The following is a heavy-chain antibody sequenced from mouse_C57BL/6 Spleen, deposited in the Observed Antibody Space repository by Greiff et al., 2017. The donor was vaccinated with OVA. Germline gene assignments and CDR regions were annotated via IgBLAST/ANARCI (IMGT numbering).Heavy chain of an antibody. Sequence: ESGAELVRPGASVTLSCKASGYTFTDYEMHWVKQTPVHGLEWIGAIDPETGGTAYNQKFKGKAILTADKSSSTAYMELRSLTSEDSAVYYCTREGYDGYSAYWGQGTLVTVSA. D-gene: IGHD2-3*01. CDR3: TREGYDGYSAY. V-gene: IGHV1-15*01. J-gene: IGHJ3*01. CDR1: GYTFTDYE. CDR2: IDPETGGT.